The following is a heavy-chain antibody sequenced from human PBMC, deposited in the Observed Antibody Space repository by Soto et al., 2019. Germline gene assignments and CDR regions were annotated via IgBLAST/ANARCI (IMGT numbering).Heavy chain of an antibody. V-gene: IGHV3-23*01. J-gene: IGHJ4*02. CDR3: AKGTTVTPRMVDY. D-gene: IGHD4-17*01. CDR1: GFTFSNYA. CDR2: ISGSGGNT. Sequence: GGSLRLSCAASGFTFSNYAVSWVRQAPGKGLEWVSSISGSGGNTYYADSVKGRFTISRDNSNNTLYLHMDSLRAEDTAMYYCAKGTTVTPRMVDYWGQGTLVTVSS.